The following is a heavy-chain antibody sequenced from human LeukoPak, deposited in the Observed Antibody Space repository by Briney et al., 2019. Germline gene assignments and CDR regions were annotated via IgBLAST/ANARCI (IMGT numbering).Heavy chain of an antibody. D-gene: IGHD3-10*01. CDR2: IYPGDSDT. J-gene: IGHJ4*02. V-gene: IGHV5-51*01. CDR3: ARQTRDGSGSRGYSFDF. CDR1: GYSFINYW. Sequence: GESLKISCKGSGYSFINYWIGWVRQMPGKGLEWLGIIYPGDSDTRYSPSFQGQVTISADKSISTAYLQWSSLKASDTAMYYCARQTRDGSGSRGYSFDFWGQGTLVTVSS.